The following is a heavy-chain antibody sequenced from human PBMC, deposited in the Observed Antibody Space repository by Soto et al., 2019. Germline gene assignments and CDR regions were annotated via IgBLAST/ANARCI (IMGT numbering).Heavy chain of an antibody. Sequence: QVQLVQSGAEVKKPGASVTVSCKASGYTFTNYGFSWVRQAPGQGLEWMGWISGYNGNTKYAEKFQNRVTMTTDTSTNTAHMELRSLRSDDTAVYYCAREGQAPYYYYGMDVGGQGTAVIVSS. CDR3: AREGQAPYYYYGMDV. CDR2: ISGYNGNT. V-gene: IGHV1-18*01. J-gene: IGHJ6*02. CDR1: GYTFTNYG.